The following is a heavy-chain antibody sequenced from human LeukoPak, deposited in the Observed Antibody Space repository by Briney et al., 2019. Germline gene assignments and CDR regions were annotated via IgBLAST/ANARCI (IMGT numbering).Heavy chain of an antibody. CDR1: GFAFSGSA. J-gene: IGHJ4*02. Sequence: PGGSLKLSCSASGFAFSGSAIHWVGQASGKGLEWVGRVKSRADNYATAFAASMKGRFAISRDDSKNTAYLQMNSLRTEDTAVYYCTRLPTYCGNGACYFDYWGRGTLVTVSS. V-gene: IGHV3-73*01. CDR2: VKSRADNYAT. CDR3: TRLPTYCGNGACYFDY. D-gene: IGHD2-8*01.